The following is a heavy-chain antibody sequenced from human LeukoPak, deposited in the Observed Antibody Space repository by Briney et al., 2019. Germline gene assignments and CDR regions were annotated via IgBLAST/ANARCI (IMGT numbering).Heavy chain of an antibody. CDR2: ISGSGGST. D-gene: IGHD3-22*01. CDR1: GFTFSSNG. V-gene: IGHV3-23*01. Sequence: GGSLRLSCAASGFTFSSNGMSWVRQAPGKGLEWVSAISGSGGSTNYADSVKGRFTISRDNSKNTLYLQMNSLRAEDTAVYYCAKDRNFDYYDSSGYSFQHWGQGTLVTVSS. J-gene: IGHJ1*01. CDR3: AKDRNFDYYDSSGYSFQH.